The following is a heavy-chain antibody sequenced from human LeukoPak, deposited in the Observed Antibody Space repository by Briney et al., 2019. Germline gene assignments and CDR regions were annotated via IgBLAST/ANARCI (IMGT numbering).Heavy chain of an antibody. J-gene: IGHJ4*02. D-gene: IGHD3-3*01. Sequence: GGTLRPSCAASGFTFSSYGMSWVRQAPGKGLEWVSAISGSGGSTYYADSVKGRFTISRDNSKNTLYLQMNSLRAEDTAVYYCARYLLPYDFWSGYPIDFDYWGQGTLVTVSS. V-gene: IGHV3-23*01. CDR2: ISGSGGST. CDR3: ARYLLPYDFWSGYPIDFDY. CDR1: GFTFSSYG.